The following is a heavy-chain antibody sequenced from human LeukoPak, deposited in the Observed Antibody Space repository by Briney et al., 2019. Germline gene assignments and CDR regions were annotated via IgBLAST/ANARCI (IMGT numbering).Heavy chain of an antibody. CDR2: ISGSGGST. CDR1: GFTFSSYA. J-gene: IGHJ4*02. V-gene: IGHV3-23*01. CDR3: AKETGGPSGSYQYYFDY. D-gene: IGHD1-26*01. Sequence: GGSLRLSCAASGFTFSSYAMSWVRQAPGKGLEWVSAISGSGGSTYYADSVKGRFTISRDNSKNTLYLQMNSLRAEDTAVYYCAKETGGPSGSYQYYFDYWGQGTLVTVSS.